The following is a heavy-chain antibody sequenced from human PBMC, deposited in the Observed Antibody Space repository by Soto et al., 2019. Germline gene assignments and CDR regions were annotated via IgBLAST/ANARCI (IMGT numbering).Heavy chain of an antibody. V-gene: IGHV3-33*01. CDR1: GFTFSSYG. J-gene: IGHJ4*02. Sequence: QVELVESGGGVVQPGRSLRLSCAASGFTFSSYGMHWVRQAPGKGLEWVAVVWYDGTNKNYADSVKGRFTISRDNSKNTLYLQMNSLRAEDTAVSYCVRGTSTSPDYWGQGTLVTVSS. CDR2: VWYDGTNK. D-gene: IGHD2-2*01. CDR3: VRGTSTSPDY.